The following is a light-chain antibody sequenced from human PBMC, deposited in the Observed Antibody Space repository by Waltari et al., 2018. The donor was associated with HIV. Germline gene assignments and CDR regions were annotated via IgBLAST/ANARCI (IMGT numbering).Light chain of an antibody. CDR1: VLATKY. Sequence: SYELTQPSSVSVSPGQTARITCSGDVLATKYARWFQQKPGQAPVLVIYKDTERPSGIPERFSGSSSGTTVTLTIIGAQVEDEADYYCYSAADNTWVFGGGTKLTVL. J-gene: IGLJ3*02. CDR3: YSAADNTWV. CDR2: KDT. V-gene: IGLV3-27*01.